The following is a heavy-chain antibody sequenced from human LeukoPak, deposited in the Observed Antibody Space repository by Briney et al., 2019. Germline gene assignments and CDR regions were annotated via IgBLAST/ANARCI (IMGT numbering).Heavy chain of an antibody. CDR1: GFTFSGSA. CDR3: ASTTVTNRY. D-gene: IGHD4-11*01. Sequence: PGGSLRLSCATSGFTFSGSAMHWVRQAPGKGLEWVSAISGSGGSTYYADSVKGRFTISRDNSKNTLYLQMNSLRAEDTAVYYCASTTVTNRYWGQGTLVTVSS. J-gene: IGHJ4*02. CDR2: ISGSGGST. V-gene: IGHV3-23*01.